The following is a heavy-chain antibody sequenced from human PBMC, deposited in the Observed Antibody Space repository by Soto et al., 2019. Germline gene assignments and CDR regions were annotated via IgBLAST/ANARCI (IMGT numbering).Heavy chain of an antibody. J-gene: IGHJ3*02. Sequence: QVQLQESGPGLVKPSETLSLTCTVSGGSISSYYWSWIRQPPGKGLEWIGYIYYSGSTNYNPSLKSRVTISVDTSKNQCSLKLSSVTAADTAVYYCARQGTISGSYIAFDIWGQGTMVTVSS. CDR3: ARQGTISGSYIAFDI. D-gene: IGHD1-26*01. CDR2: IYYSGST. CDR1: GGSISSYY. V-gene: IGHV4-59*08.